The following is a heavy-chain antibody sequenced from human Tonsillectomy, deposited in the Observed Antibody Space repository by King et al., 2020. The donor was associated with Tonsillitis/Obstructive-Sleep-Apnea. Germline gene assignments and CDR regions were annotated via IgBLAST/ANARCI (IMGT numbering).Heavy chain of an antibody. J-gene: IGHJ2*01. Sequence: VQLQQWGAGLLKPSETLSLTCAVYGGSFSGYYWSWIRQPPGKGLEWIGEINHSASTNYNPSLKSRVTISVDTSKNQFSLKLSSVAAADTAVYYCARRRIAAAGYWFFDLWGRGTLVTVSS. D-gene: IGHD6-13*01. CDR3: ARRRIAAAGYWFFDL. CDR2: INHSAST. V-gene: IGHV4-34*01. CDR1: GGSFSGYY.